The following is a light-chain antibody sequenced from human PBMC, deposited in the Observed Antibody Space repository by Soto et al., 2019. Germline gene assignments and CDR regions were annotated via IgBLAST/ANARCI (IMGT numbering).Light chain of an antibody. Sequence: DIQMTQSPSSLSASVGDRVTITCRASQGSSNSLAWYQQEPGKVPKLLIYDASTLQSGVSSRFSGSGSGTDFTLTISSLQPEDVATYYCQKYDSAPEAFGQGTKVEIK. CDR1: QGSSNS. CDR2: DAS. V-gene: IGKV1-27*01. J-gene: IGKJ1*01. CDR3: QKYDSAPEA.